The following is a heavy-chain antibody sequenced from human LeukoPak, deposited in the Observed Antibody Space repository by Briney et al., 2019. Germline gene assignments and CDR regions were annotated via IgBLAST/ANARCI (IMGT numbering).Heavy chain of an antibody. D-gene: IGHD5-24*01. Sequence: SETLSLTCTVSGGSISSSSYYWSWIRQPAGKGLEWIGRIYTSGSTNYNPSLKSRVTISVDTSKNQFSLKLSSVTAADTAVYYCARNVEMATPTDWGQGTLVTVSS. CDR3: ARNVEMATPTD. CDR1: GGSISSSSYY. CDR2: IYTSGST. J-gene: IGHJ4*02. V-gene: IGHV4-61*02.